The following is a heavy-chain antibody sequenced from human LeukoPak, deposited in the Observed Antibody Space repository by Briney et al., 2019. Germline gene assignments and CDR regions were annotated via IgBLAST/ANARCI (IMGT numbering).Heavy chain of an antibody. CDR3: ARHGGYSFTH. Sequence: SETLSLTCAVYGGSFSGDFWSWIRQSPGKGLEWIGEINHGGSTTYNPSLQSRVTISVDTSKNQFSLKLSSVTAADTAVYYCARHGGYSFTHWGQGTLVTVSS. CDR2: INHGGST. CDR1: GGSFSGDF. J-gene: IGHJ4*02. V-gene: IGHV4-34*01. D-gene: IGHD5-18*01.